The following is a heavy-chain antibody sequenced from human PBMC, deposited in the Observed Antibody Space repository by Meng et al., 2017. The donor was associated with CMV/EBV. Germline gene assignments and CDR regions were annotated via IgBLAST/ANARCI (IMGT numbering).Heavy chain of an antibody. D-gene: IGHD3-10*01. CDR2: INPDGGKT. CDR3: ARDPYGAGSSALDH. Sequence: VKVSCKASGYTFTSYYVHWVRQAPGQGLEWMGIINPDGGKTTYAQKIQGRVAMTRDTSTSTVYMDLSSLRPEDTAVYYCARDPYGAGSSALDHWGQGTLVTVSS. J-gene: IGHJ4*02. CDR1: GYTFTSYY. V-gene: IGHV1-46*01.